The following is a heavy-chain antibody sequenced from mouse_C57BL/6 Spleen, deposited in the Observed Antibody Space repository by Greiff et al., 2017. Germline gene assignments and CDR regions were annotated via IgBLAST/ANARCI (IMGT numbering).Heavy chain of an antibody. D-gene: IGHD3-3*01. CDR3: ARRGQRRHGGFAY. CDR1: GYAFSSYW. Sequence: VQLQQSGAELVKPGASVKISCKASGYAFSSYWMNWVKQRPGKGLEWIGQIYPGDGDTNYNGKFKGKATLTADKSSSTAYMQLSSLTSEDSAVYFCARRGQRRHGGFAYWGQGTLVTVSA. J-gene: IGHJ3*01. V-gene: IGHV1-80*01. CDR2: IYPGDGDT.